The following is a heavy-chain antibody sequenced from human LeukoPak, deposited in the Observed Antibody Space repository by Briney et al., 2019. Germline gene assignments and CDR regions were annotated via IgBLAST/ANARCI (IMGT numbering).Heavy chain of an antibody. V-gene: IGHV4-30-2*01. Sequence: SETLSLTCTVSGGSVSSGGYYWSWIRQPPGKGLEWIGYIYHSGSTYYNPSLKSRVTISVDRSKNQFSLKLSSVTAADTAVYYCARDSGYDTPFDYWGQGTLVTVSS. CDR1: GGSVSSGGYY. J-gene: IGHJ4*02. CDR3: ARDSGYDTPFDY. D-gene: IGHD3-10*01. CDR2: IYHSGST.